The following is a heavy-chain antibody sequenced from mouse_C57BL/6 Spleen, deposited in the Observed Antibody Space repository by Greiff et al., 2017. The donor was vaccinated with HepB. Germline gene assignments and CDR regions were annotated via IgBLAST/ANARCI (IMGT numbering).Heavy chain of an antibody. J-gene: IGHJ1*03. Sequence: QVQLQQPGAELVRPGSSVKLSCKASGYTFTSYWMHWVKQRPIQGLEWIGNIDPSDSETHYNQKFKDKATLTVDKSSSTAYMQLSSLTSEDSAVYYCARGITTVVADYWYFDVWGTGTTVTVSS. CDR3: ARGITTVVADYWYFDV. D-gene: IGHD1-1*01. CDR2: IDPSDSET. CDR1: GYTFTSYW. V-gene: IGHV1-52*01.